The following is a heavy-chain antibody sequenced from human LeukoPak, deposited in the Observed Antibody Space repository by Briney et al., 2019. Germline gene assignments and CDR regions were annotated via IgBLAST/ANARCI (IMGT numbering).Heavy chain of an antibody. J-gene: IGHJ4*02. CDR1: GGSFSFYY. CDR2: INLSGST. V-gene: IGHV4-34*01. D-gene: IGHD2-21*02. CDR3: ARGGFYCGDDCYVDY. Sequence: SETLSLTCAVYGGSFSFYYWSWIRQPPEQGLDWIGEINLSGSTNYNPSLKSRVTISIDTPKNQFSLKLSSVTAADTAVYYCARGGFYCGDDCYVDYWGQGTLVTVSS.